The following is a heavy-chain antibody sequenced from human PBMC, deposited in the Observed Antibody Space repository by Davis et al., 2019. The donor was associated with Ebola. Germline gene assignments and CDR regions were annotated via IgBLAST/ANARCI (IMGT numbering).Heavy chain of an antibody. D-gene: IGHD6-19*01. CDR1: GFTFSGSA. V-gene: IGHV3-73*01. Sequence: KISCAASGFTFSGSAMHWVRQASGKGLEWVGRIRSKANSYATAYAASVKGRFTISRDDSKNTAYLQMNSLKTEDTAVYYCTRRRYSSEDYWGQGTLVTVSS. CDR2: IRSKANSYAT. J-gene: IGHJ4*02. CDR3: TRRRYSSEDY.